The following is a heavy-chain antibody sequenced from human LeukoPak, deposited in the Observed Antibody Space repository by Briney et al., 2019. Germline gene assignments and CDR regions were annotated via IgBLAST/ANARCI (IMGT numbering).Heavy chain of an antibody. V-gene: IGHV3-33*01. CDR2: IWYDGSKK. J-gene: IGHJ3*02. Sequence: GGSLRLSCAASGFTLSRYGMHWVRQAPGKGLEWVAVIWYDGSKKYYVDSVKGRFTISRDTSKNTLFLQMNSLRAEDTAVYYCARGAFDIWGQGTMVTVSS. CDR3: ARGAFDI. CDR1: GFTLSRYG.